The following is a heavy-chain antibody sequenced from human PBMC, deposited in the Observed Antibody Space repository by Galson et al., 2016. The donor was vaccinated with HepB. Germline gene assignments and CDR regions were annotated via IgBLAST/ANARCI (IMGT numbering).Heavy chain of an antibody. Sequence: SLRLSCAGSGFTFSSYWASWVRQAPGKGLEWLANIKQEGGGKYYVDSVKGRFTISRDNAKNSVFLQINSLRVDDTAVYFCARLGPSTVIGSYHFYYYSMDVWGQGTTVTVSS. CDR3: ARLGPSTVIGSYHFYYYSMDV. J-gene: IGHJ6*02. CDR2: IKQEGGGK. D-gene: IGHD2-21*01. V-gene: IGHV3-7*01. CDR1: GFTFSSYW.